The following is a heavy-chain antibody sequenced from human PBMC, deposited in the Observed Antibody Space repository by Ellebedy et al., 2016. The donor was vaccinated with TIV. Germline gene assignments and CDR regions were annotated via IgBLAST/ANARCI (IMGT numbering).Heavy chain of an antibody. CDR3: AREWYYYGSGSLGERYYYYYGMDV. CDR2: IYYSGST. CDR1: GGSISSGGYY. D-gene: IGHD3-10*01. Sequence: LRLXXTVSGGSISSGGYYWSWIRQHPGKGLEWIGYIYYSGSTYYNPSLKSRVTISVDTSKNQFSLKLSSVTAADTAVYYCAREWYYYGSGSLGERYYYYYGMDVWGQGTTVTVSS. J-gene: IGHJ6*02. V-gene: IGHV4-31*03.